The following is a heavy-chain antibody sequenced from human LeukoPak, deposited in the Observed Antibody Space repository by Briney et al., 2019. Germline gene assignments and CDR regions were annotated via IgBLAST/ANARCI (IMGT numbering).Heavy chain of an antibody. D-gene: IGHD2-15*01. CDR1: GYTFTGYY. J-gene: IGHJ4*02. CDR3: ARVQAECSGGSCYYNY. V-gene: IGHV1-2*02. CDR2: INPNSGGT. Sequence: VASVKVSCKASGYTFTGYYMHWVRQAPGQGLVWMGWINPNSGGTNYAQKFQGRVTMTRDTSISTAYMELSRLRSDDTAVYYCARVQAECSGGSCYYNYWGQGTLVTVSS.